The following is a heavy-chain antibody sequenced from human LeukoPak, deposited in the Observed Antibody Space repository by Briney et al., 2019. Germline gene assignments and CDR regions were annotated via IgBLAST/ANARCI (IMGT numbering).Heavy chain of an antibody. J-gene: IGHJ5*02. V-gene: IGHV4-34*01. CDR3: ARGGFRLNNWFDP. CDR2: INHSGST. D-gene: IGHD2/OR15-2a*01. CDR1: GGSLRGYH. Sequence: SETLSLTCAVYGGSLRGYHWSWIRQPPGKGLEWIGEINHSGSTNSNPSLKSRVTISVDTSKNQFSLKLSSVTAADTAVYYCARGGFRLNNWFDPWGQGTLVTVSS.